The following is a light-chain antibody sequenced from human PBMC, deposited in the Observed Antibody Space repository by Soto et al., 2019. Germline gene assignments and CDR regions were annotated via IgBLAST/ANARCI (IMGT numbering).Light chain of an antibody. J-gene: IGKJ4*01. V-gene: IGKV3-20*01. CDR2: GAS. CDR1: QSVSSSY. CDR3: QQYGSSPLT. Sequence: EIVLTQSPGTLSLSPGERATLSCRASQSVSSSYLAWYQQKPGQAPSLLIYGASSRATGIPDRFSGSGSGTDFTLTISRLEPEDFAVSYCQQYGSSPLTFGGGTKVEIK.